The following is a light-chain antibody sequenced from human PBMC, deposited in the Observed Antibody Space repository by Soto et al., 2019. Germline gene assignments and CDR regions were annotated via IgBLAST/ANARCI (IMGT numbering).Light chain of an antibody. CDR1: SSDVGGYNY. Sequence: QSALTQPASVSGSPGQSITISCTGTSSDVGGYNYVSWYQQHPGKAPKLMIYDVSYRPSGVSNRFSGSKSGNTASLTISGLQAEDEGDYYCRSYSGSSTLYVFGSGTKVTVL. CDR3: RSYSGSSTLYV. J-gene: IGLJ1*01. CDR2: DVS. V-gene: IGLV2-14*01.